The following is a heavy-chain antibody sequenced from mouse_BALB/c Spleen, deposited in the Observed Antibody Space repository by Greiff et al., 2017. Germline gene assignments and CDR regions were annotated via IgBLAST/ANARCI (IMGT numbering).Heavy chain of an antibody. CDR1: GFTFSSYA. CDR3: ARPPYYYGSSWFAY. Sequence: DVKLVESGGGLVKPGGSLKLSCAASGFTFSSYAMSWVRQTPEKRLEWVASISSGGSTYYPDSVKGRFTISRDNARNILYLQMSSLRSEDTAMYYCARPPYYYGSSWFAYWGQGTLVTVSA. J-gene: IGHJ3*01. CDR2: ISSGGST. V-gene: IGHV5-6-5*01. D-gene: IGHD1-1*01.